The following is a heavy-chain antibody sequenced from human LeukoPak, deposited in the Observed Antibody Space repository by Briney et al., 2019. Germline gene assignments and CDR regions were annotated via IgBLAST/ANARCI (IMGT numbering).Heavy chain of an antibody. D-gene: IGHD1-1*01. CDR3: ARDPKYNDNANTFDY. V-gene: IGHV1-2*02. CDR2: INPNRGGT. CDR1: GYTFTGYY. Sequence: ASVKVSCKASGYTFTGYYMHWVRQAPGQGLEWMGWINPNRGGTKYAQKFQGRVTMTGDTSITTAYIELSRLTYDDTAIYYCARDPKYNDNANTFDYWGQGTLVTVSS. J-gene: IGHJ4*02.